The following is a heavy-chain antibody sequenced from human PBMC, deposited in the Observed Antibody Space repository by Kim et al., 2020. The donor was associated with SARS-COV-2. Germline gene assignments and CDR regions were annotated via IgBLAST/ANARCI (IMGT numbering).Heavy chain of an antibody. CDR1: GGSISSSSYY. CDR3: ARSPRLAGFDY. CDR2: IYYSGST. V-gene: IGHV4-39*01. D-gene: IGHD6-19*01. J-gene: IGHJ4*02. Sequence: SETLSLTCTVSGGSISSSSYYWGWIRQPPGKGLEWIGSIYYSGSTYYNPSLKSRVTISVDTSKNQFSLKLSSVTAADTAVYYCARSPRLAGFDYCGQGTLVTASS.